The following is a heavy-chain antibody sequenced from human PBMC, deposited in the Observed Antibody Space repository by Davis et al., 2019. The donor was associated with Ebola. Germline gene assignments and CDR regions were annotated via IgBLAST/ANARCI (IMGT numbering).Heavy chain of an antibody. J-gene: IGHJ5*02. V-gene: IGHV4-59*01. CDR2: IYYSGST. CDR1: GGSISSYY. CDR3: ARAEGYSSGWGTTDPWFDP. D-gene: IGHD6-19*01. Sequence: GSLRLSCTVSGGSISSYYWSWIRQPPGKGLEWIGYIYYSGSTNYNPSLKSRVTISVDTSKNQFSLKLSSVTAADTAVYYCARAEGYSSGWGTTDPWFDPWGQGTLVTVSS.